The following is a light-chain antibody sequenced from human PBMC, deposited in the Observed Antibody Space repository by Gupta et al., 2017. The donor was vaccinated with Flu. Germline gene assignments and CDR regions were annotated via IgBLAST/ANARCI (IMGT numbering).Light chain of an antibody. CDR3: GTWDSSLSAGV. CDR1: SSNIGNNY. CDR2: ENN. J-gene: IGLJ3*02. Sequence: SVLTQPPSVSATPGHTCTIYSSRSSSNIGNNYESWYQQLPGTAPKLLIYENNKRPSGIPDRFSGSKSGTSATLGITGLQTGDEADYYCGTWDSSLSAGVFGGGTKLTVL. V-gene: IGLV1-51*02.